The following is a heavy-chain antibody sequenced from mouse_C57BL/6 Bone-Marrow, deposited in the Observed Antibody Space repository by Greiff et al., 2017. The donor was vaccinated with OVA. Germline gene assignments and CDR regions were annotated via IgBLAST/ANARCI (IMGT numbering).Heavy chain of an antibody. Sequence: VQLQQSGPGLVAPSQSLSISCTVSGFSLTSYAISWVRQPPGQGLEWLGVIWTGGGTNYNSALKSRLSISKDNSKSQVFLKMNSLQTDDTARDYCATLDSSGPYAMDYWGQGTSVTVSS. D-gene: IGHD3-2*02. CDR2: IWTGGGT. CDR3: ATLDSSGPYAMDY. V-gene: IGHV2-9-1*01. J-gene: IGHJ4*01. CDR1: GFSLTSYA.